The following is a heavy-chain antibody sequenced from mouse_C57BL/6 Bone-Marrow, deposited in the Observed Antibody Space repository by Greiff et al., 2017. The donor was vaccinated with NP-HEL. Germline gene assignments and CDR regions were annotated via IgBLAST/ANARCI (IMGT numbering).Heavy chain of an antibody. CDR3: ARWGLRSFDY. J-gene: IGHJ2*01. V-gene: IGHV1-63*01. CDR2: IYPGGGYT. CDR1: GYTFTNYW. D-gene: IGHD1-1*01. Sequence: QVQLKESGAELVRPGTSVKMSCKASGYTFTNYWIGWAKQRPGHGLEWIGDIYPGGGYTNYNEKFKGKATLTADKSSSTAYMQFSSLTSEDSAIYYCARWGLRSFDYWGQGTTLTVSS.